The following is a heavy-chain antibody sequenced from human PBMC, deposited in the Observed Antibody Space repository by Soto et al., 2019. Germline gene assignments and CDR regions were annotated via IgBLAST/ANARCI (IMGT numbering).Heavy chain of an antibody. CDR1: GFTVSTYG. Sequence: GGALRLSCKASGFTVSTYGMNWVRQAPGKGLEWISSITRSSTYIYYADSVKGRFIISRDNAKNSLFLHMSSLRAEDTDMYFCARDLTGWYDFDYWGQGTLVTVSS. J-gene: IGHJ4*02. CDR2: ITRSSTYI. D-gene: IGHD6-19*01. CDR3: ARDLTGWYDFDY. V-gene: IGHV3-21*01.